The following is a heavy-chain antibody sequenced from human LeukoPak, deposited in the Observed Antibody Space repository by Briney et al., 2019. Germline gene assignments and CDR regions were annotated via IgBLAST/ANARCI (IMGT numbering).Heavy chain of an antibody. Sequence: GGSLRLSCAASGFTFSSYSMNWVRQAPGKGLEWVSSISSSSSYIYYADSVKGRFTISRDNAKNSLYLQMNSLRAEDTAVYYCARVRWAATTRDAFDIWGQGTMVTVSS. J-gene: IGHJ3*02. V-gene: IGHV3-21*01. D-gene: IGHD4-23*01. CDR3: ARVRWAATTRDAFDI. CDR2: ISSSSSYI. CDR1: GFTFSSYS.